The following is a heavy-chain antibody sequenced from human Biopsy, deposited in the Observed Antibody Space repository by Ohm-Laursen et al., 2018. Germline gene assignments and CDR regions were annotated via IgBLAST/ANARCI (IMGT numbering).Heavy chain of an antibody. D-gene: IGHD1-26*01. V-gene: IGHV1-69*13. CDR1: GGTFTNYA. CDR2: IIPIFGTA. CDR3: ARDALGGGSYRFFY. J-gene: IGHJ4*02. Sequence: GASMKVSCKASGGTFTNYAISWVRQAPGQGLEWMGGIIPIFGTANYAQKFQGRVTITADESTSTAYMELSSLRSDDTAVYYCARDALGGGSYRFFYWGQGSLVTVSS.